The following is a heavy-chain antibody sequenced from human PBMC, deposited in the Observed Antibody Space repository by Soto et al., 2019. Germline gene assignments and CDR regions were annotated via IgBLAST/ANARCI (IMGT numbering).Heavy chain of an antibody. D-gene: IGHD6-19*01. Sequence: TLSLTCPVSGGSISSYYWSWIRQPPGKGLEWIGYIYYSGSTNYNPSLKSRVTISVDTSKNQFSLKLSSVTAADTAVYYCARHVGSSGWYDYWGQGTLVTVSS. CDR2: IYYSGST. V-gene: IGHV4-59*08. CDR1: GGSISSYY. CDR3: ARHVGSSGWYDY. J-gene: IGHJ4*02.